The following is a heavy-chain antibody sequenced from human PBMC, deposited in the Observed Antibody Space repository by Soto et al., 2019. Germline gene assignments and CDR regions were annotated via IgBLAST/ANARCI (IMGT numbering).Heavy chain of an antibody. CDR2: ISGSGGRT. CDR1: GFTFCSYA. J-gene: IGHJ4*02. CDR3: ARDRDIGFFDY. Sequence: GGSLRLSCAASGFTFCSYALNWVRQAPGKGLEWVSVISGSGGRTYYADSVKGRFTISRDNSKNTLYLQMNGLRAEDTAVYYCARDRDIGFFDYWGQGTLVTVSS. D-gene: IGHD5-12*01. V-gene: IGHV3-23*01.